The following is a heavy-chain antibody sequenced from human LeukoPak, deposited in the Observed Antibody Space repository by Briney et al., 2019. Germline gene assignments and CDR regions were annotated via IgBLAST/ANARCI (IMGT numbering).Heavy chain of an antibody. CDR2: IKQDGSEK. CDR3: AREGYSYGRLGYYYYYYMDV. J-gene: IGHJ6*03. D-gene: IGHD5-18*01. CDR1: GFTFSSYW. Sequence: GALRLSCAASGFTFSSYWMSWVRQAPGKGLEWVANIKQDGSEKYYVDSVKGRFTISRDNAKNSLYLQMNSLRAEDTAVYYCAREGYSYGRLGYYYYYYMDVWGKGTTVTVSS. V-gene: IGHV3-7*01.